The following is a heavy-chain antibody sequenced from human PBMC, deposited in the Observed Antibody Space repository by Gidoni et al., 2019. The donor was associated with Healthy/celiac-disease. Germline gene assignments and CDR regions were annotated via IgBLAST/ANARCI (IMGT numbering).Heavy chain of an antibody. CDR2: ISGSGGST. V-gene: IGHV3-23*01. Sequence: EVQLLKSGGGLVQPGGSLRLSCAASGFTFSSYAMSWVRQAPGKGLEWVSAISGSGGSTYYADSVKGRFTISRDNSKNTLYLQMNSLRAEDTAVYYCAKGVGALWYYYYGMDVWGQGTTVTVSS. D-gene: IGHD2-2*01. CDR3: AKGVGALWYYYYGMDV. J-gene: IGHJ6*02. CDR1: GFTFSSYA.